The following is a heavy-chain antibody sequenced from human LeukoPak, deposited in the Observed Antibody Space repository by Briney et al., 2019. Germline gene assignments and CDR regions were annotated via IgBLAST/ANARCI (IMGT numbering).Heavy chain of an antibody. V-gene: IGHV3-9*03. Sequence: RGRCLSLSCAVSVFTLDDYAMHWVRQAPGTGLEAVSGISWNSGSIGYADSVKGRFTISRDNAKNSLYLQTNSLRAEDIALYYCAKDRGTTGTTAAFDIWGEGTMGTVSS. J-gene: IGHJ3*02. CDR2: ISWNSGSI. D-gene: IGHD1-1*01. CDR3: AKDRGTTGTTAAFDI. CDR1: VFTLDDYA.